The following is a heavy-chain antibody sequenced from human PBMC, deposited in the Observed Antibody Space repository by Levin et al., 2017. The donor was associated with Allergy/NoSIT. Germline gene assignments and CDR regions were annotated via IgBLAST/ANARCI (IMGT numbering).Heavy chain of an antibody. CDR1: GFNFRSFW. D-gene: IGHD6-13*01. CDR2: IKQDGSEE. V-gene: IGHV3-7*05. CDR3: ARIPDSSSWYFDL. Sequence: GGSLRLSCAASGFNFRSFWMGWVHQAPGKGLEWVANIKQDGSEEYYVDSVRGRFTISRDNFKNSLYLQMNSLRADDTALYFCARIPDSSSWYFDLWGQGTLVTVSS. J-gene: IGHJ4*02.